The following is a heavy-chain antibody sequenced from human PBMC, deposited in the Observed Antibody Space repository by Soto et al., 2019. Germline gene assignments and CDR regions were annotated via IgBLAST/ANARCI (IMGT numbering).Heavy chain of an antibody. V-gene: IGHV4-34*01. D-gene: IGHD3-10*01. CDR1: GGSFSGYY. Sequence: SETLSLTCAVYGGSFSGYYWSWIRQPPGKGLEWIGEINHSGSTNYNPSLKSRVTISVDTSKNQFSLKLSSVTAADTAVYYCARRIYRSGSYSFYYYYGMDVWGQGTTVTVSS. CDR3: ARRIYRSGSYSFYYYYGMDV. CDR2: INHSGST. J-gene: IGHJ6*02.